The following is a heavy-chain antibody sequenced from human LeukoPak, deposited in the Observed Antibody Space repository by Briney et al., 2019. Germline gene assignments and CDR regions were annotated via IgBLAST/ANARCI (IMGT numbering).Heavy chain of an antibody. V-gene: IGHV3-30*18. D-gene: IGHD5-18*01. CDR3: AKGHVDTAMVSDY. CDR2: ISYDGSNK. CDR1: GFTFSSYG. Sequence: GGSLRLSCAASGFTFSSYGMHWVRQAPGKGLEWVAVISYDGSNKYYADSVKGRFTISRDNSKNTLYLQMNSLRAEDTAVYYRAKGHVDTAMVSDYWGQGTLVTVSS. J-gene: IGHJ4*02.